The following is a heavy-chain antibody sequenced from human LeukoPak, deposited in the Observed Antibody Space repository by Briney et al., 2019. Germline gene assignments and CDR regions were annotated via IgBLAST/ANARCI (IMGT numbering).Heavy chain of an antibody. CDR2: INHSGST. V-gene: IGHV4-34*01. CDR3: ARGPPARV. J-gene: IGHJ4*02. CDR1: GGSFSGYY. Sequence: SETLSLTSAVYGGSFSGYYWSWIRQPPGKGLEWIGEINHSGSTNYNPSLKSRVTISVDTSKNQFSLKLSSVTAADTAVYYCARGPPARVWGQGTLVTVSS.